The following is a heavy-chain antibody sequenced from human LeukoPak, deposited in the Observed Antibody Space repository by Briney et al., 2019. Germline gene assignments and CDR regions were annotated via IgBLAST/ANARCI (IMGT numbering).Heavy chain of an antibody. CDR2: ISSSGSYT. V-gene: IGHV3-11*03. CDR3: AKSGGGTTKNKYYFDY. Sequence: GGSLRLSCAASGFSFSDYYMTWIRQAPGKAMEWVSYISSSGSYTNYADSMKGRFTISRDNAKNSLYLQINSLRAEDTAVFYCAKSGGGTTKNKYYFDYWGQGTLVTVSS. D-gene: IGHD3-10*01. J-gene: IGHJ4*02. CDR1: GFSFSDYY.